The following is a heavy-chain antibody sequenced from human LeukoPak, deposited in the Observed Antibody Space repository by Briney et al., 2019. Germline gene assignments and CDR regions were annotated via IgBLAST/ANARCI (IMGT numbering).Heavy chain of an antibody. CDR2: LFPDLTT. Sequence: PSETLSLTCAVSGYSVNSAYYWGWIRQPPGKGLEWIGNLFPDLTTEYNPSLKGRVTISLDTSNNLFSLRLTSVTAADMALYFCAGMTMVIRGRRFDSWGQGALVTVSS. D-gene: IGHD4/OR15-4a*01. V-gene: IGHV4-38-2*01. CDR1: GYSVNSAYY. CDR3: AGMTMVIRGRRFDS. J-gene: IGHJ4*02.